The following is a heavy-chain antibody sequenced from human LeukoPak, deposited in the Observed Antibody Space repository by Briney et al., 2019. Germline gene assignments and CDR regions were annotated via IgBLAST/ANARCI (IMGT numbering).Heavy chain of an antibody. J-gene: IGHJ4*02. Sequence: GGSLRLSCAASGFTFSGYGMHWVRQAPGKGLEWVAVIWYDGSKTDYADSVKGRFTISRDNSKNTLSLQMNSLRAEDTAVYYCAREGGYIVVVPAAIDYWGQGTLVTVSS. CDR1: GFTFSGYG. D-gene: IGHD2-2*01. CDR2: IWYDGSKT. CDR3: AREGGYIVVVPAAIDY. V-gene: IGHV3-33*01.